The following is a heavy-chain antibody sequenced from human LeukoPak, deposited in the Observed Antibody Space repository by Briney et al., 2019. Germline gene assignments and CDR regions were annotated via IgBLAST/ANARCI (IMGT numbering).Heavy chain of an antibody. Sequence: GGSLRLSCAASGFSLSSHWMTWVRQAPGKGLEWVANINQDGSEKYYIDSVKGRFTISRDNAKSSLYLQMNSLRGDDTAVYYCASDGLAVAVNSYYYYYMDVWGKGTTVTVSS. D-gene: IGHD6-19*01. CDR1: GFSLSSHW. J-gene: IGHJ6*03. CDR3: ASDGLAVAVNSYYYYYMDV. V-gene: IGHV3-7*01. CDR2: INQDGSEK.